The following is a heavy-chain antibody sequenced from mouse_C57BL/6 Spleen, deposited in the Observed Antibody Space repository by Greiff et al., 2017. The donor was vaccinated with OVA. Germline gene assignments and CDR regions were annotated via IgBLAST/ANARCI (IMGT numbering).Heavy chain of an antibody. V-gene: IGHV5-9-1*02. CDR3: TRVYDYDGFAY. CDR1: GFTFSSYA. D-gene: IGHD2-4*01. J-gene: IGHJ3*01. Sequence: EVKVVESGEGLVKPGGSLKLSCAASGFTFSSYAMSWVRQTPEKRLEWVAYISSGGDYIYYADTVKGRFTISRDNARNTLYLQMSSLKSEDTAMYYCTRVYDYDGFAYWGQGTLVTVSA. CDR2: ISSGGDYI.